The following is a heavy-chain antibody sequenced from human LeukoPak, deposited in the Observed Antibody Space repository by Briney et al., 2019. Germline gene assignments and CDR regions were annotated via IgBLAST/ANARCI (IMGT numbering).Heavy chain of an antibody. J-gene: IGHJ6*03. V-gene: IGHV3-53*05. D-gene: IGHD6-13*01. CDR1: GFTVSSNS. CDR3: ASERRSSSGGYMDV. Sequence: QPGGSLRLSCTVSGFTVSSNSWSWVRQAPGKGLEWVSFIYSGGNTHYSDSVKGRFTISRDNSKNTLYLQMNSLRAEDTAVYYCASERRSSSGGYMDVWGEGTTVTVSS. CDR2: IYSGGNT.